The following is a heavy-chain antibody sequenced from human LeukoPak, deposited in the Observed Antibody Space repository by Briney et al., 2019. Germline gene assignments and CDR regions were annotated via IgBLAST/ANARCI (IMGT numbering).Heavy chain of an antibody. CDR1: GFTFSSYE. D-gene: IGHD1-26*01. Sequence: GGSLRLSCEASGFTFSSYEMNWVRQAPGKGLEWVSYISSSGSTIYYADSVKGRFTISRDNAKNSLYLQMNSLRAEDTAVYYCARDLKWELLRPDAFDIWGQGTMVTVSS. V-gene: IGHV3-48*03. CDR3: ARDLKWELLRPDAFDI. CDR2: ISSSGSTI. J-gene: IGHJ3*02.